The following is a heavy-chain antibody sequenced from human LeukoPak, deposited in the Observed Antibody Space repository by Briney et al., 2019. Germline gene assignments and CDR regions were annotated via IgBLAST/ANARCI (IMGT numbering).Heavy chain of an antibody. J-gene: IGHJ6*02. CDR1: GGTFSSSA. CDR2: IIPIFGTA. D-gene: IGHD4-17*01. V-gene: IGHV1-69*01. Sequence: GSSVKVSCKASGGTFSSSAISWVRQAPGQGLEWMGGIIPIFGTADYAQKFQGRATITADESTSTAYMEVSSLRSEDTAAYYCARGAVGYGDSYNYYNMDVWGQGTTVIVSS. CDR3: ARGAVGYGDSYNYYNMDV.